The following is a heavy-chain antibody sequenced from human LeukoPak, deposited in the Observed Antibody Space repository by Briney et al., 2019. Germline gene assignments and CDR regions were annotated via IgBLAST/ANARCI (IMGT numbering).Heavy chain of an antibody. D-gene: IGHD2-2*01. CDR3: ARVQGTLGYCTSTNCYNMDY. Sequence: ASVKVSCKASGYTFTDSYMHWVRQAPGQGLEWMGWINPYSGGTRYAQKFQGRVTMTRDTSISTAYMELSSLRSDDTAVYYCARVQGTLGYCTSTNCYNMDYWGQGTLVTVSS. J-gene: IGHJ4*02. CDR1: GYTFTDSY. V-gene: IGHV1-2*02. CDR2: INPYSGGT.